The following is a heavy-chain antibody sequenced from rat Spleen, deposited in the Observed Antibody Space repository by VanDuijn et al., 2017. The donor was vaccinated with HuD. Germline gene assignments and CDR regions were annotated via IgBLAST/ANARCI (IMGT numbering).Heavy chain of an antibody. CDR2: ISYDGSST. D-gene: IGHD2-2*01. Sequence: EVQLVESDGGLVQPGRSLKLSCAASGFTFSDYYMAWVRQAPTKGLEWVATISYDGSSTYYRDSVKGRFTISRDNAKSTLYLQMDSLRSEDTATYYCARMDTTLGFWGPGTMVTVSS. CDR3: ARMDTTLGF. V-gene: IGHV5-29*01. CDR1: GFTFSDYY. J-gene: IGHJ1*01.